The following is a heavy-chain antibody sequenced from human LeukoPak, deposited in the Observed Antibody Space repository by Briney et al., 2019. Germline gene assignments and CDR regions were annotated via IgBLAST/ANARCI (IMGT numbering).Heavy chain of an antibody. CDR3: AKSSGPIDY. CDR2: ISGSGGST. Sequence: GGSLRLSCAASGFSFSTYYVNWVRQAPGKGLEWVSAISGSGGSTYYADSVQGRFTISRDISKNTLYLQMNSLRAEDTAVYYCAKSSGPIDYWGQGTLVTVSS. CDR1: GFSFSTYY. J-gene: IGHJ4*02. V-gene: IGHV3-23*01.